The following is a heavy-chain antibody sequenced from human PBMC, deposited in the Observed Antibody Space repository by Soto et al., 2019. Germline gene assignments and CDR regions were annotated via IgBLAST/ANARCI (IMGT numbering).Heavy chain of an antibody. CDR1: GFTFSSYA. CDR2: ISGSGDNT. V-gene: IGHV3-23*01. CDR3: AKLRWLQPFDY. Sequence: GGSLRLSCAASGFTFSSYAMSWVRQAPGKGLEWVSGISGSGDNTYYADSVKGRFTISRDNSKNTLYLQMNSLRAEDTAVYYCAKLRWLQPFDYWGQGTLVTVSS. J-gene: IGHJ4*02. D-gene: IGHD5-12*01.